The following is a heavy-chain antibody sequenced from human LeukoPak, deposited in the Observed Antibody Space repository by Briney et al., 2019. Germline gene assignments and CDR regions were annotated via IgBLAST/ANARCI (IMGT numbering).Heavy chain of an antibody. D-gene: IGHD3-3*01. Sequence: GGSLRLSCAASGFTFSSYAMSWVRQAPGKGLGWVSAISGSGGSTYYADSVKGRFTIFRDNSKNTMYLQMNSLRAEDTAVYYCAKDRSTYYDFWSGLNDYWGQGTLVTVSS. CDR2: ISGSGGST. CDR3: AKDRSTYYDFWSGLNDY. V-gene: IGHV3-23*01. J-gene: IGHJ4*02. CDR1: GFTFSSYA.